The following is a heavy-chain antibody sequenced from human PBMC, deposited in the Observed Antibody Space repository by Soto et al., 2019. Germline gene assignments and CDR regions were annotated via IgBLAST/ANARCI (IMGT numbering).Heavy chain of an antibody. J-gene: IGHJ4*02. Sequence: EVQLVESGGGLVQPGGSLRLSCAASGFTFSSYWMHWVRQAPGKGLVWVSGINGDGSTATYADSVKGRFIISRDNAKNMLYLQMTSLTAEDTAVYYCATPRYDGSGTPFDHWGQGTLVTVSS. CDR2: INGDGSTA. CDR1: GFTFSSYW. V-gene: IGHV3-74*01. D-gene: IGHD3-22*01. CDR3: ATPRYDGSGTPFDH.